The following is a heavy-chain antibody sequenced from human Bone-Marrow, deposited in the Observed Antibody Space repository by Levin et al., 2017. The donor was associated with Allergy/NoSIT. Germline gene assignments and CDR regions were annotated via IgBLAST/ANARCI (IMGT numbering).Heavy chain of an antibody. CDR3: VRGRDYHDSSSYYIWNWFDR. Sequence: GESLKISCKASGYTFTNYDINWVRQATGQGFEWMGWINPSGNTGYSQKFQGRVTLTRDTSISTAYMELSSLISEDAAVYYCVRGRDYHDSSSYYIWNWFDRWGQGTLVTVSS. CDR2: INPSGNT. CDR1: GYTFTNYD. V-gene: IGHV1-8*01. D-gene: IGHD3-22*01. J-gene: IGHJ5*02.